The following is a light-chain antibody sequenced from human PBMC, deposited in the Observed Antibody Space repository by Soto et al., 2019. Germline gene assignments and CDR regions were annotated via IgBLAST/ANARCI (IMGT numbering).Light chain of an antibody. J-gene: IGLJ1*01. Sequence: SVLSHPASLTSSPGQSITIACTGTSSDARGYSWVSWYQQHPGKAPKLRMYYFCNRPSGVSNRFSGSNSGNTAYPTISGLQAEDEADYYCSSYTSSSTYVFGTGTKVTVL. V-gene: IGLV2-14*01. CDR2: YFC. CDR1: SSDARGYSW. CDR3: SSYTSSSTYV.